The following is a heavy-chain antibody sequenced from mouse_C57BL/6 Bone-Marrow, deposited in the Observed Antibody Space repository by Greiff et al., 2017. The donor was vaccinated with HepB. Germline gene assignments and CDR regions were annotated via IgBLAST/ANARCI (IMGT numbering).Heavy chain of an antibody. J-gene: IGHJ4*01. CDR2: ISSGGSYT. V-gene: IGHV5-6*01. CDR1: GFTFSSYG. CDR3: ARKRRYYAMDY. Sequence: EVKLVESGGDLVKPGGSLKLSCAASGFTFSSYGMSWVRQTPDKRLEWVATISSGGSYTYYPDSVKGRFTISRDNAKNTLYLQMSSLKSEDTAMYYCARKRRYYAMDYWGQGTSVTVSS.